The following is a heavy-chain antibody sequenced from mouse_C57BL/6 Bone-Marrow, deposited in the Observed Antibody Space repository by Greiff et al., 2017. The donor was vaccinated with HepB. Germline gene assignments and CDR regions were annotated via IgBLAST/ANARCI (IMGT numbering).Heavy chain of an antibody. D-gene: IGHD2-2*01. J-gene: IGHJ1*03. CDR2: IYPGDGDT. V-gene: IGHV1-82*01. CDR3: ARRRAMVTTRYFDV. CDR1: GYAFSSSW. Sequence: QVQLQQSRPELVKPGASVKISCKASGYAFSSSWMNWVKQRPGKGLEWIGRIYPGDGDTNYNGKFKGKATLTADKSSSTAYMQLSSLTSEDSAVYFCARRRAMVTTRYFDVWGTGTTVTVSS.